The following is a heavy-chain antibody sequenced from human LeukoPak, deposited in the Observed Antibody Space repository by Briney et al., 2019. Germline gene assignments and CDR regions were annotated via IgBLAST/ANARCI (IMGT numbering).Heavy chain of an antibody. J-gene: IGHJ4*02. CDR1: GFTFSSYN. Sequence: GGSLRLSCVVSGFTFSSYNMNWVRQAPGKGLEWVSTISGSSVTTYYADSVKGRFTISRDNSKNTLYLQMNSLRAEDTAVYYCAKLDYYGNYWGQGTLVTVSS. CDR3: AKLDYYGNY. D-gene: IGHD3-10*01. V-gene: IGHV3-23*01. CDR2: ISGSSVTT.